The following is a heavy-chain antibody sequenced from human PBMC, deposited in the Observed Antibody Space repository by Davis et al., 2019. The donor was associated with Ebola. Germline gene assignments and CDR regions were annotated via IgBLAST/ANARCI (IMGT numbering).Heavy chain of an antibody. CDR1: GGTFSSYA. Sequence: AASVKVSCKASGGTFSSYAISWVRQAPGQGLEWMGGIIPIFGTANYAQKFQGRVTITADESTSTAYMELSSLRSEDTAVYYCARGPWCSGGSCYPGGNYYFDYWGQGTLVTVSS. CDR2: IIPIFGTA. CDR3: ARGPWCSGGSCYPGGNYYFDY. D-gene: IGHD2-15*01. V-gene: IGHV1-69*13. J-gene: IGHJ4*02.